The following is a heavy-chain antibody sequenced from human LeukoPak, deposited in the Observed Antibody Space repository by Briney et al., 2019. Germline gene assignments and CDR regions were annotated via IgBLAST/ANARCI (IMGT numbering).Heavy chain of an antibody. J-gene: IGHJ4*02. V-gene: IGHV3-23*01. CDR2: ISGTGGST. CDR3: AKEGYSYGPFDY. CDR1: GFTFSSYA. D-gene: IGHD5-18*01. Sequence: GGSLRLSCAASGFTFSSYAMSWVRQAPGKGLEWVSTISGTGGSTFYADSVKGQSTISRDNSKNTLYLQMNSLRAEDTAVYYCAKEGYSYGPFDYWGQGTLVTVSS.